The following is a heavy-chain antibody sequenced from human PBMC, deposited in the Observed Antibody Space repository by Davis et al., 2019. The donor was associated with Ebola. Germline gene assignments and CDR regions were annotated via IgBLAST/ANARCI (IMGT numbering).Heavy chain of an antibody. V-gene: IGHV4-59*01. J-gene: IGHJ4*02. CDR1: GGSFSGYY. Sequence: MPSETLSLTCAVYGGSFSGYYWSWIRKPPGKGLEWIGYIYDSGTTNYNPSLKSRVTISVDTSKNQFSLKLSSVTAADTAVYYCARRNYYANDYWGQGTLVTVSS. CDR3: ARRNYYANDY. D-gene: IGHD1-26*01. CDR2: IYDSGTT.